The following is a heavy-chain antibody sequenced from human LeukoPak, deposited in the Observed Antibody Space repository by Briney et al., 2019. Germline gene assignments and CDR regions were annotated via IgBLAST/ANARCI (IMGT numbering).Heavy chain of an antibody. CDR2: LKSDGSST. V-gene: IGHV3-74*01. Sequence: GGSLRLSCAASGFTFSSHWMHWVRQAPGKGLVWVSLLKSDGSSTSYADSVKGRFTISRDNAKNTLYLQMNSLRAEDTAVYYCATTIIAATMDVWGQGTTVTVSS. CDR1: GFTFSSHW. D-gene: IGHD6-13*01. CDR3: ATTIIAATMDV. J-gene: IGHJ6*02.